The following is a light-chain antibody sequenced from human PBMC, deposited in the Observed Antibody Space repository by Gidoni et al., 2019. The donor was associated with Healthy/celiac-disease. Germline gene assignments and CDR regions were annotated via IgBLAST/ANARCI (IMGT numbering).Light chain of an antibody. Sequence: SYVLTQPPSVSVAPGQTARITCGGDNIGTKGVHWYHQKPGPAPVLVVYDDSDRPSGIPERFSGSNSGNTATLTISRVEVGDEADYYCQVWDSSSEHVVFGGGTKLTVL. CDR2: DDS. CDR3: QVWDSSSEHVV. V-gene: IGLV3-21*02. CDR1: NIGTKG. J-gene: IGLJ2*01.